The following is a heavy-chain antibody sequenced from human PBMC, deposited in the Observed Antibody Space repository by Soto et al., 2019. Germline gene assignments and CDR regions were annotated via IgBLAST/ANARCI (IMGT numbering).Heavy chain of an antibody. D-gene: IGHD3-16*01. J-gene: IGHJ6*02. CDR3: ARFRTSDTYYYGMDV. V-gene: IGHV5-51*01. CDR2: IYPGDSDT. Sequence: GESLKISCKGSGYSFTNYWIGWVRQMPGKGLEWMGIIYPGDSDTRYSPSFQGQVTISADKSISNAYLQWSSLKASDTAKYYCARFRTSDTYYYGMDVWGQGTTVTVSS. CDR1: GYSFTNYW.